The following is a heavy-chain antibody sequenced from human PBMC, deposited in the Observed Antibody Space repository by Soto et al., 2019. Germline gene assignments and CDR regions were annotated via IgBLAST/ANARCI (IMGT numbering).Heavy chain of an antibody. J-gene: IGHJ4*02. CDR2: IYYSGST. V-gene: IGHV4-61*01. D-gene: IGHD4-17*01. Sequence: QVQLQESGPGLVKPSETLSLTCTVSGGSVSSGSYYWSWIRQPPGKGLEWIGYIYYSGSTNYNPSLNTRVTISVDTSKNQFSLKLSSVTAADTAVYYCARDRAGDYAGLGYWGQGTLVTVSS. CDR3: ARDRAGDYAGLGY. CDR1: GGSVSSGSYY.